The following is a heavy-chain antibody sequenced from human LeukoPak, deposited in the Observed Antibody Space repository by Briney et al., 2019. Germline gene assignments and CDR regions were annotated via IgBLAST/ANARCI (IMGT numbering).Heavy chain of an antibody. CDR1: GGSFSGYY. J-gene: IGHJ5*02. CDR2: INHSGST. CDR3: ARTTYYYGRSGWFDP. V-gene: IGHV4-34*01. D-gene: IGHD3-10*01. Sequence: SETLSLTCAVYGGSFSGYYWSWIRQPPGKGLECIGEINHSGSTNYNPSLKSRVTISVDTSKNQFSLKLSSVTAADTAVYYCARTTYYYGRSGWFDPWGQGTLVTVSS.